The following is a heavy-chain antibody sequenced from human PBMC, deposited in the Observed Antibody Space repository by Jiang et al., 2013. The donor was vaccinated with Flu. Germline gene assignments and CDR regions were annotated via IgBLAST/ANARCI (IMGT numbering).Heavy chain of an antibody. CDR2: IKQDGTDQ. Sequence: VANIKQDGTDQFYADSVKGRFTISRDNAKNSLYLQMNSLRAEDTAVYYCARSSIAAAGSFDYWGQGTLVTVSS. D-gene: IGHD6-13*01. CDR3: ARSSIAAAGSFDY. V-gene: IGHV3-7*01. J-gene: IGHJ4*02.